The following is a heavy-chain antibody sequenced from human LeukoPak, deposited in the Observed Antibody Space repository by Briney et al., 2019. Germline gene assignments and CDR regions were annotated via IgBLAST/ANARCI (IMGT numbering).Heavy chain of an antibody. Sequence: PSETLSLTCAVYGGSFSGYYWSWIRQPPGKGLEWIGEINHSGSTTYNPSLKSRVTISGDTSKNQFSLKLSSVTAAVSAVYYCARAAGGYSDYHLRPTAENWFDPWGQRTLVT. CDR2: INHSGST. CDR3: ARAAGGYSDYHLRPTAENWFDP. CDR1: GGSFSGYY. D-gene: IGHD4-11*01. V-gene: IGHV4-34*01. J-gene: IGHJ5*02.